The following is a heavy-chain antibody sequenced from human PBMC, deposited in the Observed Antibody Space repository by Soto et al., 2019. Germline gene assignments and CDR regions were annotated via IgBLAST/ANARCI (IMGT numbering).Heavy chain of an antibody. CDR2: ISWDGRAQ. Sequence: VQLVESGGGVVQPGRSLRLLCEASGFTFSRYGLHWVRQAPGMGLEWVAVISWDGRAQYYGDSVRGLYTISRDNSQSTLYLQMNSLRTEDTGIYYCAKETIQVGGPNYFDYWGQGVPLTDPS. J-gene: IGHJ4*02. CDR3: AKETIQVGGPNYFDY. CDR1: GFTFSRYG. D-gene: IGHD1-1*01. V-gene: IGHV3-30*18.